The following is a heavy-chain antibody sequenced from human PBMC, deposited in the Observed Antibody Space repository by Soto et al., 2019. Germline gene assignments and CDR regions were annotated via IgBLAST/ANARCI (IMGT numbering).Heavy chain of an antibody. CDR2: IFYSGTT. CDR1: PGSISSSSYY. CDR3: ACIFSEGYRYCFDYYGMNV. Sequence: SDTPARTCTFSPGSISSSSYYCCGIRLRTGKRLEWIGSIFYSGTTHYNPSLKSRVTISVDTSKSQFSLKLSSVTAADTAVYYCACIFSEGYRYCFDYYGMNVWGPGATVT. V-gene: IGHV4-39*05. D-gene: IGHD2-15*01. J-gene: IGHJ6*02.